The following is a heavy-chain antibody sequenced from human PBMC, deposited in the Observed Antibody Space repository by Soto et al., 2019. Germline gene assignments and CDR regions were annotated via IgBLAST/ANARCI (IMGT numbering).Heavy chain of an antibody. J-gene: IGHJ4*02. CDR1: GDSVSTNSVA. CDR3: ARGKKSAFDY. Sequence: SQTLSLTCAISGDSVSTNSVAWNWIRQSPSRGLEWLGRTYYRSKWYNHYAVSVKSRITVTPDTSKNQFSLQLNSVTPEDTAVYYCARGKKSAFDYWGQGTLVTVSS. CDR2: TYYRSKWYN. V-gene: IGHV6-1*01.